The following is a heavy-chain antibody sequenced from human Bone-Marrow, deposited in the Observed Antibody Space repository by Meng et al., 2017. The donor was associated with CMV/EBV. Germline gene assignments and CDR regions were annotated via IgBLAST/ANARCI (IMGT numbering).Heavy chain of an antibody. CDR1: GFTFSSYW. CDR3: ARDIVVVPAAIPYYYGMDV. CDR2: IKQDGSEK. J-gene: IGHJ6*02. D-gene: IGHD2-2*01. V-gene: IGHV3-7*01. Sequence: GESLKISCAVSGFTFSSYWMSWVRQAPGKGLEWVANIKQDGSEKYYVDSVKGRFTISRDNAKNSLYLQMNSLRAEDTAVYYCARDIVVVPAAIPYYYGMDVWGQGTTVT.